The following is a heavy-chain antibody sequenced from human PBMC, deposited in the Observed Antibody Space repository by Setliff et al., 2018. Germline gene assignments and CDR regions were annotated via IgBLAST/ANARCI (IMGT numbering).Heavy chain of an antibody. CDR2: INHSGST. CDR3: ARGFDVCGGGACYTDGPYYFDY. V-gene: IGHV4-34*01. D-gene: IGHD2-21*02. Sequence: SETLSLTCAVYGESFSGHYWSWIRQPPGKGLEWIGEINHSGSTNYNPSLKSRVTISVDTSKNQFSLKLSSVAAADTAVYYCARGFDVCGGGACYTDGPYYFDYWGRGTLVTVSS. CDR1: GESFSGHY. J-gene: IGHJ4*02.